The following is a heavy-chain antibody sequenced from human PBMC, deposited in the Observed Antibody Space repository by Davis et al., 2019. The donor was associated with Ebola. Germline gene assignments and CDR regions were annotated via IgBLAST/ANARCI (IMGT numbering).Heavy chain of an antibody. V-gene: IGHV1-69*04. CDR2: IIPILGIA. CDR3: ARKAAYFYSFDY. CDR1: GGTFSSYA. Sequence: SVKVSCKASGGTFSSYAISWVRQAPGQGLEWMGRIIPILGIANYAQKFQGRVTMTRDTSTTTVYMELSSLRSEDTAVYYCARKAAYFYSFDYWGQGTLVTVSS. D-gene: IGHD3-16*01. J-gene: IGHJ4*02.